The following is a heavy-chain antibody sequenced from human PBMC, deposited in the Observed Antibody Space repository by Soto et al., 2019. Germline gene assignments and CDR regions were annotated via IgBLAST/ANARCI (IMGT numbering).Heavy chain of an antibody. D-gene: IGHD3-22*01. J-gene: IGHJ4*02. CDR1: GFTFSSYE. CDR2: ISSSGSTI. V-gene: IGHV3-48*03. Sequence: PEGSLRLSCAASGFTFSSYEMNWVRQAPGKGLEWVSYISSSGSTIYYADSVKGRFTISRDNAKNSLYLQMNSLRAEATAVYYCARDSNYYDVLDYSGQATLDTFSS. CDR3: ARDSNYYDVLDY.